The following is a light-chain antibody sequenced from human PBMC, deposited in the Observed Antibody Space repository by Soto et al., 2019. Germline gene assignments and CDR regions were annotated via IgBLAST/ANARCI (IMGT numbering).Light chain of an antibody. Sequence: QSVLTQPASVSGSPGQSITISCTGTSSDVGNYNLVSWYQQHPCKAPKLMIYEGSKRPSGVSNRFSGSKSGNTASLTISGLQAEDEADYYCCSYAGSGYVFGTGTKLTVL. V-gene: IGLV2-23*01. CDR2: EGS. CDR3: CSYAGSGYV. J-gene: IGLJ1*01. CDR1: SSDVGNYNL.